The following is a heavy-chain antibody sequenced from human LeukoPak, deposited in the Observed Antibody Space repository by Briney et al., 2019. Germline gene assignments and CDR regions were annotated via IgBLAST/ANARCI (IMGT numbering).Heavy chain of an antibody. Sequence: GASVKVSCKASGYTFTSYGISWVRQAPGQGLEWMGWISAYNGNTNYAQKLQGRVTMTTDTSTSTAYMELRSLRSDDTAVYYCARSSAIAAAGNNFDYWGQGTLVTVSS. V-gene: IGHV1-18*01. CDR3: ARSSAIAAAGNNFDY. D-gene: IGHD6-13*01. CDR2: ISAYNGNT. J-gene: IGHJ4*02. CDR1: GYTFTSYG.